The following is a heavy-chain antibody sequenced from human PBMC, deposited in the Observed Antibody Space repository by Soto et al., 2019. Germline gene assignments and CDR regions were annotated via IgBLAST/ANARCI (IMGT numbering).Heavy chain of an antibody. CDR2: ISAYNGNT. Sequence: ASVKVSCKASGYTFTSYGISWVRQAPGQGLEWMGWISAYNGNTNYAQKLQGRVTMTTDTATSTAYMELRSLRSDDTAVYYCAIAPPLLNYFDYWGQGTLVTVSS. J-gene: IGHJ4*02. CDR1: GYTFTSYG. V-gene: IGHV1-18*01. CDR3: AIAPPLLNYFDY.